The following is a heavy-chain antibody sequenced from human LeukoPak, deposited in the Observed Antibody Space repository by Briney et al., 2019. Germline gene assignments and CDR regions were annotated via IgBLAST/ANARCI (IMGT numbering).Heavy chain of an antibody. CDR2: ISVYNGNT. V-gene: IGHV1-18*01. D-gene: IGHD3-3*01. J-gene: IGHJ4*02. CDR3: ARGDFWSGYYTGMSDY. CDR1: GYTFTSYG. Sequence: GASVKVSCKASGYTFTSYGISWVRQAPGQGLERMGWISVYNGNTNYAQKLQGRVTMTTDTSTSTAYMELRSLRSDDTAVYYCARGDFWSGYYTGMSDYWGQGTLVTVST.